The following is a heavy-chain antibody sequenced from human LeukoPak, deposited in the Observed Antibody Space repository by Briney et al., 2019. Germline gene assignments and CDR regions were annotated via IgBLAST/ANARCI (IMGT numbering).Heavy chain of an antibody. Sequence: SETLSLTCTVSGGSIRSSSYYWGWIRQPPGKGLEWIGTIYYSGSTYYNPSLKSRVTVSVDTSKNQFSLKLSSVTAADTAVYYCARDRRIVGATEGVWFDPWGQGTLVTVSS. CDR3: ARDRRIVGATEGVWFDP. J-gene: IGHJ5*02. D-gene: IGHD1-26*01. V-gene: IGHV4-39*07. CDR1: GGSIRSSSYY. CDR2: IYYSGST.